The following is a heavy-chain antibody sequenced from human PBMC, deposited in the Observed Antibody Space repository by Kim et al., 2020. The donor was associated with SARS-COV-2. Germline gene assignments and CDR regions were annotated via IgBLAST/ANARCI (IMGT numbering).Heavy chain of an antibody. J-gene: IGHJ4*02. V-gene: IGHV3-30*18. D-gene: IGHD2-21*01. CDR3: AKFDQEGDDPEGGFDY. Sequence: GGSLRLSCAASGFTFSNSGMHWVRQAPGKGLEWGAVISNDGISKYYADSLKGRSTIPRDNSKNTLFLQMKSLRPEDTAVYYCAKFDQEGDDPEGGFDYWGQGTLLTVSS. CDR1: GFTFSNSG. CDR2: ISNDGISK.